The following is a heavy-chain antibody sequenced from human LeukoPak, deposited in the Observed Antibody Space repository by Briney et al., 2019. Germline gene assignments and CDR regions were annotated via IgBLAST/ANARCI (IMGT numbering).Heavy chain of an antibody. CDR2: IYYSGST. CDR1: GGSVSSGSYY. D-gene: IGHD6-19*01. J-gene: IGHJ4*02. V-gene: IGHV4-61*01. Sequence: PSETLSLTCTVSGGSVSSGSYYWSWIRQPPGKGLEWIGYIYYSGSTNYNPSLKSRVTISVDTSKNQFSLKLSSVTAADTAVYYCAREVAGRFDYWGRGTLVTVSS. CDR3: AREVAGRFDY.